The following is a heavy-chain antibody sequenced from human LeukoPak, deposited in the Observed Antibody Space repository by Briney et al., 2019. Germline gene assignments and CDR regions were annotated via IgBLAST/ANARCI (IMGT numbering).Heavy chain of an antibody. V-gene: IGHV7-4-1*02. J-gene: IGHJ5*02. CDR1: GYTFTSYA. D-gene: IGHD5-18*01. CDR2: INTNTGNP. CDR3: AREYSYGYVYWFDP. Sequence: GASVKVSCKASGYTFTSYAMNWVRQAPGQGLEWMGWINTNTGNPTYAQGFTGRFVFSLDTSVSTAYLQISSLKAEDTAVYYCAREYSYGYVYWFDPWGQGTLVTVSS.